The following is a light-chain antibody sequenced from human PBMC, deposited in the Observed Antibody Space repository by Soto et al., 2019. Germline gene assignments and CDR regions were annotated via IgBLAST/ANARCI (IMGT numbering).Light chain of an antibody. J-gene: IGKJ4*01. CDR3: QQSYSFPFT. Sequence: DIQMTQSPSSLSASVGDRVTITCRASQSINDYLNWYYQKPGKAPNLLIYGASSLQSGVPSRFSGGGSGTEFTLTINSLQPEDFATYYCQQSYSFPFTFGGGTKVDIK. CDR1: QSINDY. V-gene: IGKV1-39*01. CDR2: GAS.